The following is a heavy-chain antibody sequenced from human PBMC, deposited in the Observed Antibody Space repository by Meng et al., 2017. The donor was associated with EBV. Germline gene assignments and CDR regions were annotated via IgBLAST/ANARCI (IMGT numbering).Heavy chain of an antibody. CDR2: IYYTGST. Sequence: QVQLQESGPGLVKPSVTLSLTCTVPGGSVNNESYYWGWIRQPPGKGLEYIGYIYYTGSTNYNSSLKSRVTVSVDTSKNQFSLRLTSVTAADTAVYYCARPFPSWQSPRLDPFGAWGQGTLVTVSS. CDR3: ARPFPSWQSPRLDPFGA. V-gene: IGHV4-61*01. CDR1: GGSVNNESYY. D-gene: IGHD6-19*01. J-gene: IGHJ5*02.